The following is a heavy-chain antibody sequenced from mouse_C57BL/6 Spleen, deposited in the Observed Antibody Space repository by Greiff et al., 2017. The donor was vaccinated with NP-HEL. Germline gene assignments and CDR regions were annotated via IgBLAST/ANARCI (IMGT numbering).Heavy chain of an antibody. J-gene: IGHJ3*01. Sequence: VQLQQPGAELVKPGASVKLSCKASGYTFTSYWMHWVKQRPGQGLEWIGMIHPNSGSTNYNEKFKSKATLTVDKSSSTAYMQLSSLTSEDSAVYYCAIYYSNPWFAYWGQGTLVTVSA. CDR2: IHPNSGST. CDR3: AIYYSNPWFAY. D-gene: IGHD2-5*01. CDR1: GYTFTSYW. V-gene: IGHV1-64*01.